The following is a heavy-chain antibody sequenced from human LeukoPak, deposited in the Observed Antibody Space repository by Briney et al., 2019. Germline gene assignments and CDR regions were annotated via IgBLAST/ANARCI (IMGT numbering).Heavy chain of an antibody. Sequence: PSQTLSLTCTVSGGSISSGDYYWSWIRQPPGKGLEWIGYIYYSGSTYYNPSLKSRVTISVDTSKNQFSLKLSSVTAADTAVYYCARCYYDSSGHPRPFDYWGQGTLVTVSS. CDR3: ARCYYDSSGHPRPFDY. D-gene: IGHD3-22*01. CDR2: IYYSGST. V-gene: IGHV4-30-4*01. CDR1: GGSISSGDYY. J-gene: IGHJ4*02.